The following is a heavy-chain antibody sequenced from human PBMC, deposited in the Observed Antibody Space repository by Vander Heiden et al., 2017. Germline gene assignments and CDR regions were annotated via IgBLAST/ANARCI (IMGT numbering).Heavy chain of an antibody. CDR2: MNSDGSTT. CDR1: GSTFSGCW. Sequence: EVQLVESGGGLVQTGGSLRLSCADHGSTFSGCWVHWVGQAPGTGLVCLSRMNSDGSTTDYADSVKGRFTISRDNAKNTLYLQMNGLRAEDTAVYYCARAGFFRFDYWGQGILVTVSS. D-gene: IGHD3-3*01. J-gene: IGHJ4*02. V-gene: IGHV3-74*01. CDR3: ARAGFFRFDY.